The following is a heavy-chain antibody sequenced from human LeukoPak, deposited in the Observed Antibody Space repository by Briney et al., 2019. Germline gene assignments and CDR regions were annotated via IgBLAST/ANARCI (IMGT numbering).Heavy chain of an antibody. J-gene: IGHJ4*02. CDR3: ASQGYCSSGSCSFPRHPFDY. Sequence: GGSLRLSCAASGFTFRTYWMSWVRQAPGKGLEWVANIKQDGSEKYYVDSVRGRFTISRDNAKNSLSLQMNSLRAEDTAVYYSASQGYCSSGSCSFPRHPFDYWGQGTLVTVSS. CDR2: IKQDGSEK. CDR1: GFTFRTYW. D-gene: IGHD2-15*01. V-gene: IGHV3-7*01.